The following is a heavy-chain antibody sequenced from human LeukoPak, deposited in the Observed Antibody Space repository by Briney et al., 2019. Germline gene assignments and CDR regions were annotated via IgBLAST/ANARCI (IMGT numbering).Heavy chain of an antibody. Sequence: PGGSLRLSCAASGFTFSHYWMHWVPQAPGKGLVWVSRINSDGSRTGYADSVKGRFTISRDNAKNTLYLQMNSLRAEDTAVYYCAVSGYDSFFDNWGQGTLVTVSS. CDR1: GFTFSHYW. J-gene: IGHJ4*02. CDR3: AVSGYDSFFDN. CDR2: INSDGSRT. V-gene: IGHV3-74*01. D-gene: IGHD5-12*01.